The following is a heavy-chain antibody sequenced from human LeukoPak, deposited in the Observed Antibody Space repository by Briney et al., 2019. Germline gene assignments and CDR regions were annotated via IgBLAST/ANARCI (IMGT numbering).Heavy chain of an antibody. J-gene: IGHJ6*02. Sequence: GGALRLSCAASGFTIGPYAMYWVRHGPGRGLEWVAVIKADGSGTFYAGSVRGRFTTSRDNSKNSLYLQMNSLTSEDTALYYCATWAFYHNLDVWGHGTTVIVSS. CDR3: ATWAFYHNLDV. CDR1: GFTIGPYA. V-gene: IGHV3-43*02. CDR2: IKADGSGT. D-gene: IGHD2/OR15-2a*01.